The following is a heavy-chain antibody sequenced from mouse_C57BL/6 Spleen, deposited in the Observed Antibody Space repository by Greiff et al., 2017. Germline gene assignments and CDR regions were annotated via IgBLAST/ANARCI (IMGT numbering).Heavy chain of an antibody. J-gene: IGHJ4*01. CDR3: ASRLQGAMDY. CDR2: IYPGSGNT. CDR1: GYTFTDYY. Sequence: VKLVESGAELVRPGASVKLSCKASGYTFTDYYINWVKQRPGQGLEWIARIYPGSGNTYYNEKFKGKATLTAEKSSSTAYMQLSSLTSEDSAVYFCASRLQGAMDYWGQGTSVTVSS. V-gene: IGHV1-76*01. D-gene: IGHD1-2*01.